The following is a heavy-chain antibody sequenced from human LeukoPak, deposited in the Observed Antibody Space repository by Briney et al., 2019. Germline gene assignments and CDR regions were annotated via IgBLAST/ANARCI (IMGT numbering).Heavy chain of an antibody. CDR1: GFTVSSDY. D-gene: IGHD6-13*01. V-gene: IGHV3-66*01. CDR3: ARALAAASHTSFDY. CDR2: IYAGDST. Sequence: GGSLRLSCAASGFTVSSDYMSWVRQAPGKGLEWVSIIYAGDSTYYADSVKGRFIVSRDNSKNTVYLQINSLRAEDTAVYYCARALAAASHTSFDYWGQGTLVTVTS. J-gene: IGHJ4*02.